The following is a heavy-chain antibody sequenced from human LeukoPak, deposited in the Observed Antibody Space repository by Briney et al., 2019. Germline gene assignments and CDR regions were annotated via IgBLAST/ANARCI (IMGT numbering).Heavy chain of an antibody. D-gene: IGHD6-13*01. J-gene: IGHJ5*02. CDR1: GFTFSSYS. Sequence: GGSLRLSCAASGFTFSSYSMNWVRQAPGKGLEWVSSISSSSSYIYYADSVKGRFTISRDNAKNSLYLQMNSLRAEDTAVYYCARDRIPIAAAGTNWFDPWGQGTLVTVSS. V-gene: IGHV3-21*01. CDR3: ARDRIPIAAAGTNWFDP. CDR2: ISSSSSYI.